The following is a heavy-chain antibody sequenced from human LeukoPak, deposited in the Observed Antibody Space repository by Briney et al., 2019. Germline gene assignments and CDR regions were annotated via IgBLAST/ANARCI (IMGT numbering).Heavy chain of an antibody. V-gene: IGHV3-33*01. CDR1: GFTFSSYG. Sequence: PGRSLRLSCAASGFTFSSYGMHWVRQAPGKGLEWVAVIWYDGSNKYYADSVKGRFTVSRDNSKNTLYLQMNSLRAEDTAVYYCARDRPHIVVVTANSFDYWGQGTLVTVSS. CDR3: ARDRPHIVVVTANSFDY. J-gene: IGHJ4*02. D-gene: IGHD2-21*02. CDR2: IWYDGSNK.